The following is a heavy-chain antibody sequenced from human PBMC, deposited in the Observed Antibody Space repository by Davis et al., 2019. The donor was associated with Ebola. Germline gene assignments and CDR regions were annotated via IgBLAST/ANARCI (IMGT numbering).Heavy chain of an antibody. Sequence: ASVKVSCKASGGTFSSYAISWVRQAPGQGLEWMGWISAYNGNTNYAQKLQGRVTMTTDTSTSTAYMELRSLRSDDTAVYYCARDGRITGTHFYGMDVWGQGTTVTVSS. CDR1: GGTFSSYA. J-gene: IGHJ6*02. D-gene: IGHD1-20*01. V-gene: IGHV1-18*01. CDR3: ARDGRITGTHFYGMDV. CDR2: ISAYNGNT.